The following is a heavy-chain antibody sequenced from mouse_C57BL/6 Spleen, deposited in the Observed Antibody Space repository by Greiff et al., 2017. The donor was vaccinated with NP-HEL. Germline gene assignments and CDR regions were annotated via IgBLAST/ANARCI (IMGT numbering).Heavy chain of an antibody. D-gene: IGHD3-2*02. CDR3: ARQAALYAMDY. V-gene: IGHV5-17*01. Sequence: EVQVVESGGGLVKPGGSLKLSCAASGFTFSDYGMHWVRQAPEKGLEWVAYISSGSSTIYYADTVKGRFTLSRDNAKNTLFLQMTSLRSEDTAMYYCARQAALYAMDYWGQGTSVTVSS. J-gene: IGHJ4*01. CDR1: GFTFSDYG. CDR2: ISSGSSTI.